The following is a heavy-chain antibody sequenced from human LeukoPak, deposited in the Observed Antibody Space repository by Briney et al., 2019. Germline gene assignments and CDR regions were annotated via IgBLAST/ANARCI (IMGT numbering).Heavy chain of an antibody. J-gene: IGHJ4*02. V-gene: IGHV1-2*06. CDR2: INPNSGGT. CDR3: AREILTGYYSDY. D-gene: IGHD3-9*01. Sequence: EASVKVSCKASGYTFTSYDINWVRQATGQGLEWMGRINPNSGGTNYAQKFQGRVTMTRDTSISTAYMVLSRLRSDDTAVYYCAREILTGYYSDYWGQGTLVTVSS. CDR1: GYTFTSYD.